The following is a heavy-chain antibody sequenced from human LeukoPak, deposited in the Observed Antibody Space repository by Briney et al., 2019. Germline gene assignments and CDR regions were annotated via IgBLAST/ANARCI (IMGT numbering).Heavy chain of an antibody. CDR2: ISPYNGNT. D-gene: IGHD3-22*01. V-gene: IGHV1-18*01. CDR1: GYTFTSYG. CDR3: ARKLYDSSRYGQTYYFDY. Sequence: ASVKVSCKATGYTFTSYGISWVRQAPGQGLEWMGWISPYNGNTNYAQKLQGRVTMTTDTSTSTAYMDLRSLRSDDTAVYYCARKLYDSSRYGQTYYFDYWGQGTLITVSS. J-gene: IGHJ4*02.